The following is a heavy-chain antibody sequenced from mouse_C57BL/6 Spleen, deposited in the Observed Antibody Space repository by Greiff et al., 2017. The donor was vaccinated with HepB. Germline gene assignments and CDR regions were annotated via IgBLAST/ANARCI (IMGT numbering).Heavy chain of an antibody. CDR3: ARGDYNSYYYAMDD. J-gene: IGHJ4*01. D-gene: IGHD2-4*01. Sequence: EVMLVESGGGLVQPGGSLKLSCAASGFTFSDYGMAWVRQAPRKGPEWVAFISNLAYSIYYADTVTGRFTISRENAKNNLYLEMSSLRSEDTAMYYWARGDYNSYYYAMDDWGQGTSVTVPS. V-gene: IGHV5-15*01. CDR1: GFTFSDYG. CDR2: ISNLAYSI.